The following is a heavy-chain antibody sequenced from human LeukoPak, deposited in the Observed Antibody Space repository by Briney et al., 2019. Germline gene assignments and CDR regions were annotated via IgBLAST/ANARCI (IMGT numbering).Heavy chain of an antibody. CDR2: INPNSGGT. V-gene: IGHV1-2*02. Sequence: GASVKVSCKASGYTFTGYYIHWVRQAPGQGLEWMGWINPNSGGTNYAQKFQGRVTMTRDTSISTAYMELSRLRSDDTAVYYCAREGRPRGWYGNDYWGQGTLVTVSS. CDR3: AREGRPRGWYGNDY. D-gene: IGHD6-19*01. J-gene: IGHJ4*02. CDR1: GYTFTGYY.